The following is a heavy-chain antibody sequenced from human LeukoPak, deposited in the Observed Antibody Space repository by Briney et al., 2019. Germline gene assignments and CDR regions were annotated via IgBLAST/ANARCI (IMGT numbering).Heavy chain of an antibody. Sequence: PGGSLRLSCAASGFTVSSNYMSWVRQAPGKGLEWVSVIYSGGSTYYADSVKGRFTISRDNSKNTLYLQMNSLRAEDTAVYYCARDPGYSSSWYNAFDIWGQGTMVTVSS. CDR1: GFTVSSNY. V-gene: IGHV3-53*01. D-gene: IGHD6-13*01. CDR2: IYSGGST. CDR3: ARDPGYSSSWYNAFDI. J-gene: IGHJ3*02.